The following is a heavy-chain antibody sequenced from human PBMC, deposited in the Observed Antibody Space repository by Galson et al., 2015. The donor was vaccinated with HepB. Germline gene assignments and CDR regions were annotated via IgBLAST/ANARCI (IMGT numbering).Heavy chain of an antibody. Sequence: SLRLSCAASGFIVRTKYMTWVRQTPGKGLEWISVIYTDGSTYYAASVKGRFIISRDNSKDTLYLQMNSLRVEDTAVYFCAKDPEAAGSGGPWGQGSLVTVSS. CDR3: AKDPEAAGSGGP. D-gene: IGHD6-13*01. CDR1: GFIVRTKY. CDR2: IYTDGST. J-gene: IGHJ5*02. V-gene: IGHV3-66*01.